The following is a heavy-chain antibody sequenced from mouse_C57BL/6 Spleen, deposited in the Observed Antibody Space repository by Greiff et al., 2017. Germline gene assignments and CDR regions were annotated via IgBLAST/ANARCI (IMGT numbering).Heavy chain of an antibody. J-gene: IGHJ2*01. D-gene: IGHD2-3*01. V-gene: IGHV1-26*01. CDR3: ARSGNGYYYYFDY. CDR1: GYTFTDYY. CDR2: INPNNGGT. Sequence: VQLQQSGPELVKPGASVKISCKASGYTFTDYYMNWVKQSHGKSLEWIGDINPNNGGTSYNQKFKGKATLTVDKSSSTAYMELRSLTSEDSAVYYCARSGNGYYYYFDYWGQGTTLTVSS.